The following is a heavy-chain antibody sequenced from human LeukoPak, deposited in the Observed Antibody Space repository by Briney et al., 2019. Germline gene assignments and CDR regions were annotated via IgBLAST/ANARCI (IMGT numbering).Heavy chain of an antibody. J-gene: IGHJ4*02. D-gene: IGHD2-15*01. V-gene: IGHV1-69*13. CDR1: GGTFSSYA. CDR3: ARENCSGGSCYFDTLAYFDY. Sequence: SVKVSCXASGGTFSSYAISWVRRAPGQGLEWMGGIIPIFGTANYAQKFQGRVTITADESTSTAYMELSSLRSEDTAVYYCARENCSGGSCYFDTLAYFDYWGQGTLVTVSS. CDR2: IIPIFGTA.